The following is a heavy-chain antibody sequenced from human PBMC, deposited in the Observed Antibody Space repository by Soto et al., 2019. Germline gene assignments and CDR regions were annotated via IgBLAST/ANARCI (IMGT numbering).Heavy chain of an antibody. CDR3: ARVVYYYGSGNMDV. Sequence: QVQLQESGPGLVKPSETLSLTCTVSGDSVSSYYWSWIRQPPGKGLEWIGYIYYSGITNYNHSLKIRVTISIDPSKDHFYRKLSSVTAADTAVYYCARVVYYYGSGNMDVWGQGTTVTVSS. V-gene: IGHV4-59*02. CDR2: IYYSGIT. CDR1: GDSVSSYY. D-gene: IGHD3-10*01. J-gene: IGHJ6*02.